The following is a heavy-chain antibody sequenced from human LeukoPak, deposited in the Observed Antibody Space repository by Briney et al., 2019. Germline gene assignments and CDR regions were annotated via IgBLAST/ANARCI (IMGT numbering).Heavy chain of an antibody. CDR3: AKDRPNYYGSNGHYYRRDGDY. CDR2: ITSSGESS. V-gene: IGHV3-23*01. CDR1: GFTFSTYA. J-gene: IGHJ4*02. D-gene: IGHD3-22*01. Sequence: PGGSLRLSCAASGFTFSTYAMSWVRQAPGEGPGWVSSITSSGESSYYAGSVKGQFTISRDNSKNTMYLQMNSLRAEDTAVYYCAKDRPNYYGSNGHYYRRDGDYWGQGTLVTVSS.